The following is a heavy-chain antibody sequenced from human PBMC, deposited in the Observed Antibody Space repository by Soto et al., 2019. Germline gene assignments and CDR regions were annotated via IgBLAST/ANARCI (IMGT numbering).Heavy chain of an antibody. V-gene: IGHV1-18*04. J-gene: IGHJ6*02. CDR3: ARDGSTSYYYYYGMDV. CDR2: ISAYNGNT. Sequence: ASVKVSCKASGYTFTSYGISWVRQAPGQGLEWMGWISAYNGNTNYAQKLQGRVTMTTDTSTSTAYMELRSLRSDDTAVYYCARDGSTSYYYYYGMDVWGQGTTVTVPS. CDR1: GYTFTSYG. D-gene: IGHD2-2*01.